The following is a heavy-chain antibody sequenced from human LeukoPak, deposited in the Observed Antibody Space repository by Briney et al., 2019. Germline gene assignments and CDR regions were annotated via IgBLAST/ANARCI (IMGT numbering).Heavy chain of an antibody. V-gene: IGHV4-39*07. CDR1: GGSISSSSYY. CDR3: ARTISSLNWFDP. Sequence: SSETVSLTCTVSGGSISSSSYYWGWIRQPPGKGLEWIGSIYYSGSTYYNPSLKSRVTISVDTSKNQFSLKLSSVTAADTAVYYCARTISSLNWFDPWGQGTLVTVSS. CDR2: IYYSGST. D-gene: IGHD6-13*01. J-gene: IGHJ5*02.